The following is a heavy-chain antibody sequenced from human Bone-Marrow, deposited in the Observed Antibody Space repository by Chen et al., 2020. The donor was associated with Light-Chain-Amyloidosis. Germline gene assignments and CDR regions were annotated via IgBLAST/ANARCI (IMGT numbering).Heavy chain of an antibody. CDR1: GYTFTNYD. J-gene: IGHJ2*01. CDR3: ARCNIMVRGALELYFDL. Sequence: QVQLVQSGAEVKKPGASVKVSCKASGYTFTNYDVNWLRQAPGQGPEWMAWMNPNSGNTGYAQKFQGRVTLTRDTSISTAYMELSSLTSEDTAVYYCARCNIMVRGALELYFDLWGRGTLVTVSS. CDR2: MNPNSGNT. V-gene: IGHV1-8*01. D-gene: IGHD3-10*01.